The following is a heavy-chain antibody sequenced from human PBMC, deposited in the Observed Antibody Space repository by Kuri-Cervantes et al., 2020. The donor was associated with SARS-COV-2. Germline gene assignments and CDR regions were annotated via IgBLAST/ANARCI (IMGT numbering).Heavy chain of an antibody. V-gene: IGHV3-30*02. CDR3: ANVRADAFDI. CDR2: TRSEGITK. D-gene: IGHD2-8*01. Sequence: GGSLRLSCATSGFTFPNFGMHWVRQAPGKGLEWVAFTRSEGITKYYGDSVRGRFTISRDNSKNTLYLQMNSLRAEDTAVYYCANVRADAFDIWGQGTMVTVSS. CDR1: GFTFPNFG. J-gene: IGHJ3*02.